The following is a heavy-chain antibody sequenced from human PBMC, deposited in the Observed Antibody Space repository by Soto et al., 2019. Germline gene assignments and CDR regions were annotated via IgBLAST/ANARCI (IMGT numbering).Heavy chain of an antibody. CDR1: GGSFSGYY. J-gene: IGHJ4*02. Sequence: PSETLSLTCAVYGGSFSGYYWSWIRQPPGKGLEWIGEINHSGSTNYNPSLKSRITISVDTSKNQFSLKLSSVTAADTVVYYCARTYYDILTGYYSDYWGQGTLVTVSS. D-gene: IGHD3-9*01. CDR3: ARTYYDILTGYYSDY. V-gene: IGHV4-34*01. CDR2: INHSGST.